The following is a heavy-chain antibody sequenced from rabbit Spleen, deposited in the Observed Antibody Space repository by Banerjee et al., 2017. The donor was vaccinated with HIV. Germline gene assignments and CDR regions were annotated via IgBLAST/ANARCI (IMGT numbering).Heavy chain of an antibody. D-gene: IGHD6-1*01. V-gene: IGHV1S40*01. CDR2: IYAGIAGNT. J-gene: IGHJ4*01. Sequence: QSLEESGGDLVKPEGSLTLTCTASGFSFSNNFYICWVRQAPRQGLEWVACIYAGIAGNTYYASWAKGRFTISKTASTVDLKMTSLTAADTATYFCARGGNSYGHDSDAYAADYFDLWGPGTLVTVS. CDR3: ARGGNSYGHDSDAYAADYFDL. CDR1: GFSFSNNFY.